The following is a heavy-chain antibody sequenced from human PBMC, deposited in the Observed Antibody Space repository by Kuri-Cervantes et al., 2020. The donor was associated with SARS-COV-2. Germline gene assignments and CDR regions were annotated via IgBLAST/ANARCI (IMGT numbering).Heavy chain of an antibody. Sequence: LSLTCAASGFTFSSYPMYWVRQAPGKGLEYVSEISSNGGSTYYADSVKGRFTISRDNSKNTLYLQMNSLRAEDTAVYYCARAAYYDFWSGPDYYYYMDVWGKGTTVTVSS. CDR1: GFTFSSYP. V-gene: IGHV3-64*02. D-gene: IGHD3-3*01. CDR3: ARAAYYDFWSGPDYYYYMDV. J-gene: IGHJ6*03. CDR2: ISSNGGST.